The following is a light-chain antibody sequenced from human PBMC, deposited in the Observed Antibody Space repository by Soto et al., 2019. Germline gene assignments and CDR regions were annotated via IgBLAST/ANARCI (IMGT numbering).Light chain of an antibody. CDR2: AAS. CDR1: QGISSY. J-gene: IGKJ2*01. Sequence: AIRMTQSPSSLSASTGDRVTITCRASQGISSYLAWYQQKPGKAPKLLIYAASTLQSGVPSRFSGSGSGTDFTLTISCLQSEDFATYHCQQYYSYPLTFGQGTKLEIK. CDR3: QQYYSYPLT. V-gene: IGKV1-8*01.